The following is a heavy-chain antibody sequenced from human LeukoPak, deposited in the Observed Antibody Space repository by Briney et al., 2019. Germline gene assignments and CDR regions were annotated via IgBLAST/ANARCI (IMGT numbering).Heavy chain of an antibody. CDR1: GFTFDDYA. CDR2: ISWNSGSI. J-gene: IGHJ4*02. CDR3: AKVRYFDWLSPFDY. D-gene: IGHD3-9*01. Sequence: PGGSLRLSCAASGFTFDDYAVHWVRQAPGKGLEWVSGISWNSGSIGYADSVKGRFTISRVNAKNSLYLQMNSLRAEDTALYYCAKVRYFDWLSPFDYWGQGTLVTVSS. V-gene: IGHV3-9*01.